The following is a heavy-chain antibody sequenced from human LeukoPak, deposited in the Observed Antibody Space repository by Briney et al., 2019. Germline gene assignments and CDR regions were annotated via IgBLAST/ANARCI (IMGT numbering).Heavy chain of an antibody. Sequence: GGSLRLSCAASGFTFDDYAMHWVRQAPGKGLEWVSGTSWNNGSIGYADSVKGRFTISRDNAKNSLYLQMNSLRAEDTALYYCAPITLMVPGLDWGQGTLVTVSS. CDR3: APITLMVPGLD. V-gene: IGHV3-9*01. CDR2: TSWNNGSI. J-gene: IGHJ4*02. D-gene: IGHD2-8*01. CDR1: GFTFDDYA.